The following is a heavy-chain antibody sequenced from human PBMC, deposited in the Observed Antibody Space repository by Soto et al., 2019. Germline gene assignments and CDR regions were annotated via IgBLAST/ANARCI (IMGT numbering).Heavy chain of an antibody. Sequence: QVQLQESGPGLVKPSQTLSLTCTVSGGSISSGGYYWSWIRQHPGQGLEWIGYIYYSGSTYYNPSLKSRVTISVDTSKNQFSLKLSSVTAADTAVYYCARGGRLWFGELRPTPFDYWGQGTLVTVSS. CDR3: ARGGRLWFGELRPTPFDY. J-gene: IGHJ4*02. CDR1: GGSISSGGYY. D-gene: IGHD3-10*01. CDR2: IYYSGST. V-gene: IGHV4-31*03.